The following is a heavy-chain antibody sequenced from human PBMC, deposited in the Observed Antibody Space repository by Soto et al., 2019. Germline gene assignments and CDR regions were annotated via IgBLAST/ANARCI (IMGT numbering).Heavy chain of an antibody. J-gene: IGHJ4*02. CDR3: ASLMIVVVITGGNTDRRDY. D-gene: IGHD3-22*01. CDR1: GFTFNSYT. CDR2: ISGSGGSP. V-gene: IGHV3-23*01. Sequence: PGGSLRLSCAASGFTFNSYTMAWVRQAPGKGLEWVSSISGSGGSPSYADSVQGRFTISRDNSKNTLYLQMNSLRAEDTAVYYCASLMIVVVITGGNTDRRDYWGQGTLVTVSS.